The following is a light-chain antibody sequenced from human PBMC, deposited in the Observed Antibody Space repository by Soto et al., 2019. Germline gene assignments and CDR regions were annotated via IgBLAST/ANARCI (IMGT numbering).Light chain of an antibody. CDR2: KAS. J-gene: IGKJ1*01. CDR1: QSISSW. CDR3: QQYNTYWT. V-gene: IGKV1-5*03. Sequence: DIQMTQSPSTLSASVGDRVTITCRASQSISSWLAWYQQKPGKAPMLLIYKASILESGVPSRFSGSGSRTEFTLTISSLQPDDFATYYCQQYNTYWTFGQGTKVEIK.